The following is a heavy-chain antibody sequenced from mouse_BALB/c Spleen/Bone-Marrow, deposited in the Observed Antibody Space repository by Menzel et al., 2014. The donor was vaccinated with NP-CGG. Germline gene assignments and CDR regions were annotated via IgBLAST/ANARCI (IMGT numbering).Heavy chain of an antibody. J-gene: IGHJ1*01. CDR3: ARREDGYGTFYWYYDV. CDR2: INPYNDGT. Sequence: EVHLLESGPELVKPGASVKMSCKASGYTFTSYVMHWVKQKPGQGLEWIGYINPYNDGTKYNEKFKGKATLTSDKSSSTACMELSSLTSEDSAVYYCARREDGYGTFYWYYDVWGAGTTVTVSS. CDR1: GYTFTSYV. V-gene: IGHV1-14*01. D-gene: IGHD2-2*01.